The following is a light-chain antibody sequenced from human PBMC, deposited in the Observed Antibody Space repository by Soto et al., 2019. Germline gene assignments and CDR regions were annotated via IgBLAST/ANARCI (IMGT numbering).Light chain of an antibody. CDR2: EVS. J-gene: IGLJ2*01. CDR3: SSYTSSSVL. V-gene: IGLV2-14*01. CDR1: SSDVGGYNY. Sequence: QSALTQPASVSGSPGQSITISCTGTSSDVGGYNYVSWYQQHPGKAPKLMIYEVSNRPSGVSNRFSGSKSGNTASLTISGLQAEEEADYSCSSYTSSSVLFGGGTKVTVL.